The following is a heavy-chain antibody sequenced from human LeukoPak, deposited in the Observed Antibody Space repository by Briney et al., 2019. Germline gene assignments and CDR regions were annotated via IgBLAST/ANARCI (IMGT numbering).Heavy chain of an antibody. CDR1: GGSITSDY. J-gene: IGHJ4*02. Sequence: SETLSLTCIVSGGSITSDYWSWIRQPPGKGLEWIGYVENSGRTEYNPSLMSRITISVDTSKIQFSLMLSPVTAADTAVYYCARGRYGGYFDCWGQGTLVTVSS. CDR2: VENSGRT. CDR3: ARGRYGGYFDC. V-gene: IGHV4-59*01. D-gene: IGHD4-23*01.